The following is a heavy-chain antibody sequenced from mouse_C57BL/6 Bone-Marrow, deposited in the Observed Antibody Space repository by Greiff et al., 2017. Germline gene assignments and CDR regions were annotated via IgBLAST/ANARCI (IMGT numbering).Heavy chain of an antibody. D-gene: IGHD1-1*01. CDR1: GYTFTDYY. Sequence: VQLKESGPVLVKPGASVKMSCKASGYTFTDYYMNWVKQSHGKSLEWIGVINPYNGGTSYNQKFKGKATLTVDKSSSTAYMELNSLTSEDSAVYYSARYYYGNFDYWGQGTTLTVSS. J-gene: IGHJ2*01. V-gene: IGHV1-19*01. CDR3: ARYYYGNFDY. CDR2: INPYNGGT.